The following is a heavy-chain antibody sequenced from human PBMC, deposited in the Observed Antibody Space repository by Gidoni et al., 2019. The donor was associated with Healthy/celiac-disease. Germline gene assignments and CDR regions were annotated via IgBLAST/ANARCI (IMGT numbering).Heavy chain of an antibody. J-gene: IGHJ4*02. CDR1: GSTFSSYA. Sequence: QVQLVESGGGVVQPGRSLRLPCAASGSTFSSYAMHWVRQAPGKGLEWVAVISYDGSNKYYADSVKGRFTISRDNSKNTLYLQMNSLRAEDTAVYYCARSGYFGAVPFDYWGQGTLVTVSS. V-gene: IGHV3-30-3*01. CDR2: ISYDGSNK. CDR3: ARSGYFGAVPFDY. D-gene: IGHD3-3*01.